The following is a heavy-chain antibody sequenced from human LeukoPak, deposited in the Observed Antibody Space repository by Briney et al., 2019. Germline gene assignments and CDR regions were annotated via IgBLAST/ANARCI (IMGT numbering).Heavy chain of an antibody. Sequence: SETLSLTCSVSGGSIGNYYWNWLRQPAGKGLEWIGRIYASGSTNYNPSLKSRVTISMGKSKNRFSLNLKSVTAADTAFYYCARDFYGDDGHHPFDYWGQGIQVTVSS. D-gene: IGHD2/OR15-2a*01. CDR1: GGSIGNYY. CDR3: ARDFYGDDGHHPFDY. J-gene: IGHJ4*02. CDR2: IYASGST. V-gene: IGHV4-4*07.